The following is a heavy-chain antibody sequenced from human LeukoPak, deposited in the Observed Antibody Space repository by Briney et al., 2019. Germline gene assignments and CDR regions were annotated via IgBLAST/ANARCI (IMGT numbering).Heavy chain of an antibody. CDR1: GYTFTSYD. Sequence: ASVKVSCKASGYTFTSYDINWVRQATGQGLEWMGWMNPNSGNTGYAQKFQGRVTMTRNTSISTAYMELSSLRSEDTAVYYCARDKKGEYYFDYWGQGTLVTVSS. J-gene: IGHJ4*02. CDR2: MNPNSGNT. CDR3: ARDKKGEYYFDY. D-gene: IGHD3-16*01. V-gene: IGHV1-8*01.